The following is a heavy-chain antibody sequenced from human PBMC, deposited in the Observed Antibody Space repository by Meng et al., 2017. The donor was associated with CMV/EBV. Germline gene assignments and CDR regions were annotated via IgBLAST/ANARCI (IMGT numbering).Heavy chain of an antibody. Sequence: SVKVSCKASGGTFSSYAISWVRQAPGQGLEWMGGIIPILGIANYAQKFQGRVTITADKSTSTAYMELSSLRSEDTAVYYCARGVVVVVAATPWTGGMDVWGQGTTVTVSS. CDR1: GGTFSSYA. CDR3: ARGVVVVVAATPWTGGMDV. CDR2: IIPILGIA. V-gene: IGHV1-69*10. D-gene: IGHD2-15*01. J-gene: IGHJ6*02.